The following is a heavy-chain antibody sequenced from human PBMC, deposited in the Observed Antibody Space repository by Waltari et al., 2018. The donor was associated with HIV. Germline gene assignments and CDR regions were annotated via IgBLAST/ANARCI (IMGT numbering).Heavy chain of an antibody. CDR1: GFTFSSYA. D-gene: IGHD2-21*02. J-gene: IGHJ5*02. V-gene: IGHV3-23*01. CDR2: ISGSGGST. Sequence: EVQLLESGGGLVQPGGSLRLSCAASGFTFSSYAMSWVRQAPWKGLEWVSAISGSGGSTYYADSVKGRFTISRDNSKNTLYLQMNSLRAEDTAVYYCASSPISVVVTAMNNWFDPWGQGALVTVSS. CDR3: ASSPISVVVTAMNNWFDP.